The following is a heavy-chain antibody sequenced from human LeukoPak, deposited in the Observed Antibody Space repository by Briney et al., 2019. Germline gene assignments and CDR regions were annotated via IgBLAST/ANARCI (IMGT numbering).Heavy chain of an antibody. CDR2: INPNSGGT. V-gene: IGHV1-2*02. Sequence: ASVKVSCKASGYTFTGYYMHWVRRAPGQGLEWMGWINPNSGGTNYAQKFQGRVTMTRDTSISTAYMELSRLRSDDTAVYYCARDSYGDYRTAYFDYWGQGTLVTVSS. D-gene: IGHD4-17*01. CDR3: ARDSYGDYRTAYFDY. CDR1: GYTFTGYY. J-gene: IGHJ4*02.